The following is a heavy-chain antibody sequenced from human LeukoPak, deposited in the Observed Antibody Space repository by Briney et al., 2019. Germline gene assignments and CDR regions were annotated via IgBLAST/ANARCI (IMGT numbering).Heavy chain of an antibody. Sequence: SETLSLTCTVSGGSISSGSYYWSWIRQPAGKGLEWIGRIYTSGSTNYNPSLKSRVTISVDTSKNQFSLKLSSVTAADTAVYYCARAQGSGSYYKRGYYYYYYMDVWGKGTTVTISS. J-gene: IGHJ6*03. CDR2: IYTSGST. V-gene: IGHV4-61*02. CDR3: ARAQGSGSYYKRGYYYYYYMDV. CDR1: GGSISSGSYY. D-gene: IGHD3-10*01.